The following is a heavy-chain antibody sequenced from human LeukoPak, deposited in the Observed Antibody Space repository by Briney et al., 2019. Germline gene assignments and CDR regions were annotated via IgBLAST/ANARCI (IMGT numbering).Heavy chain of an antibody. CDR2: ILQDGETT. D-gene: IGHD5-24*01. V-gene: IGHV3-23*01. CDR1: GFSFTTSM. Sequence: PGGSLRLSCAASGFSFTTSMMSWVRRVPGQGLEWVSTILQDGETTFYADSVRGRFTISRDNFKDTLFLEMSSLRAEDTAIYYCTKRDGQSFDYWGQGALVTVSS. CDR3: TKRDGQSFDY. J-gene: IGHJ4*02.